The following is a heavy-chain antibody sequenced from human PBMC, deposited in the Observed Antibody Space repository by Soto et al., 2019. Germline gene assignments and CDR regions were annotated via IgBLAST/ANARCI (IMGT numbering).Heavy chain of an antibody. V-gene: IGHV4-59*01. Sequence: PSETLSLTCTVSGNSIRSYYWSWIRQPPGEGLEWIGYIYHSGGTNYNPSLKSRVTISIDTSKNQFSLKLSSVTAADTAVYYCASLTADIGVWGQGPTVTVSS. J-gene: IGHJ6*02. CDR3: ASLTADIGV. CDR1: GNSIRSYY. CDR2: IYHSGGT.